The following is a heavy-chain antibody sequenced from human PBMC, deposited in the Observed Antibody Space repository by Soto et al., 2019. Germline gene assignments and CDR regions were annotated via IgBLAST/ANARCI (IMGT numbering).Heavy chain of an antibody. CDR3: ARVNEGVYYDSRGYFDY. CDR1: GYKFSSYG. D-gene: IGHD3-22*01. Sequence: ASVKVSCKASGYKFSSYGITWVRQAPGQGLEWLGWINTYNGKTIYAQNLQDRVTMTIDASTSAAYLELRSLRSDDTALYYCARVNEGVYYDSRGYFDYWGQGTLVTVS. V-gene: IGHV1-18*01. CDR2: INTYNGKT. J-gene: IGHJ4*02.